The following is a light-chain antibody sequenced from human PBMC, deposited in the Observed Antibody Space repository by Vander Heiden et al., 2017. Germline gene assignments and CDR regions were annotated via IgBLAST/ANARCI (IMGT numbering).Light chain of an antibody. CDR2: GAS. J-gene: IGKJ4*01. V-gene: IGKV3-15*01. CDR1: LSVNNN. Sequence: EIVLSQSPATLSVSPGERVTLSCRASLSVNNNLAWHQQKPGPPPRLLIYGASTRATGIPARFSGSGSGTEFTLTISGLQSEDFALYFYQQYHDWPLTFGGGTKVEIK. CDR3: QQYHDWPLT.